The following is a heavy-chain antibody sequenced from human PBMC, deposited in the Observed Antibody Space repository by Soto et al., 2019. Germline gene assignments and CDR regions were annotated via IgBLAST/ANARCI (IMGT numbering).Heavy chain of an antibody. Sequence: QVQLVQSGAEMKQPGASVKLSCQASGYIFIHCFMHWVRQAPGQGLEWMGGINPSSGTTTYAQKFLGRVTVTRDTSTSTVYMELRSLGSWDTAMYYCARSLGETTSLFDYWGQGSLVTVSA. V-gene: IGHV1-46*01. D-gene: IGHD1-26*01. J-gene: IGHJ4*02. CDR2: INPSSGTT. CDR1: GYIFIHCF. CDR3: ARSLGETTSLFDY.